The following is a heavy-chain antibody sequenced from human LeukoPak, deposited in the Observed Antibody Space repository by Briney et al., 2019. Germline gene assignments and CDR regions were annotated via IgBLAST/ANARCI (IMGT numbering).Heavy chain of an antibody. Sequence: GASVRVSCKASNYTSSDYDITWVRQAPGQGLEWMGWVSKYSGNADYAPKFQGRVSMTTDTSTRTAYMELRSLRPDDTAVYFCAREDDRSFGAYDCWGQGTLVTVSS. CDR1: NYTSSDYD. CDR3: AREDDRSFGAYDC. D-gene: IGHD4-17*01. CDR2: VSKYSGNA. J-gene: IGHJ4*02. V-gene: IGHV1-18*01.